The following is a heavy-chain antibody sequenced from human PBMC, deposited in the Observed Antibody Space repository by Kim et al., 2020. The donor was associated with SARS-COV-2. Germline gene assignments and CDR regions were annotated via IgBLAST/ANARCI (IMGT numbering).Heavy chain of an antibody. V-gene: IGHV1-2*06. J-gene: IGHJ6*02. CDR2: INPNSGGT. D-gene: IGHD3-16*01. CDR3: ARDWGRSGSGRDYYYDYGMDV. Sequence: ASVKVSCKASGYTFTGYYMHWVRQAPGQGLEWMGRINPNSGGTNYAQKFQGRVTMTRDTSISTAYMELSRLRSDDTAVYYCARDWGRSGSGRDYYYDYGMDVWGQGTTVTVSS. CDR1: GYTFTGYY.